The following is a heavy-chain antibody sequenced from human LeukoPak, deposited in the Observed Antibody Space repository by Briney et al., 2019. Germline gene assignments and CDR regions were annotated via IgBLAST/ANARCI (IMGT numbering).Heavy chain of an antibody. CDR1: GFTFSNAW. CDR2: IKSKTDGGTT. Sequence: GGSLRLSCAASGFTFSNAWMSWVRQAPGKGLEWVGRIKSKTDGGTTDYAAAVKGRFTISRDDSKNTLYLQMNSLKTEDTAVYDCTTLYPILEYYDSSGYFHWGQGTLVTVSS. V-gene: IGHV3-15*01. D-gene: IGHD3-22*01. J-gene: IGHJ4*02. CDR3: TTLYPILEYYDSSGYFH.